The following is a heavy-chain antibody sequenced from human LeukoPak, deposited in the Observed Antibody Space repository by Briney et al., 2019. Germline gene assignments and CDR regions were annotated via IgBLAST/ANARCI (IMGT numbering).Heavy chain of an antibody. J-gene: IGHJ5*02. Sequence: GASVKVSCKASGYTFARYYIHWVRQAPGQGLEWMGIINPSGGSTRYAQKFQGRVTMTRDTSTSTVYKELSSLRSDDTAVYYCARGGYYDSSGSFDPWGQGTLVTVSS. CDR1: GYTFARYY. D-gene: IGHD3-22*01. CDR3: ARGGYYDSSGSFDP. V-gene: IGHV1-46*01. CDR2: INPSGGST.